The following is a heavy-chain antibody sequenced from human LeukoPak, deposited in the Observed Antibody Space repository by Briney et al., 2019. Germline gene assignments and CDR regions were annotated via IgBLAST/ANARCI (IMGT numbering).Heavy chain of an antibody. CDR3: AKGSSNWRDYYYFDY. CDR1: GFTFSSYA. J-gene: IGHJ4*02. Sequence: GGSVRLSCAASGFTFSSYAVSWVRQAPGKGLAWVSAISDSGGSTQYADSVKGRFTISRDNSKNTLYLQMNSLRAEDTAVYYCAKGSSNWRDYYYFDYWGQGTLVTVSS. V-gene: IGHV3-23*01. D-gene: IGHD6-13*01. CDR2: ISDSGGST.